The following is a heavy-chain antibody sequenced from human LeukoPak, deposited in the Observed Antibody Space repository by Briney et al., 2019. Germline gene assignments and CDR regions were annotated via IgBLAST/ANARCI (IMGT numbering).Heavy chain of an antibody. V-gene: IGHV4-4*02. J-gene: IGHJ4*02. D-gene: IGHD4-17*01. CDR3: ASGTTVTSFSLDY. CDR1: GFIFSTYS. CDR2: INHSGST. Sequence: GSLRLSCAASGFIFSTYSMNWVRQPPGKGLEWIGEINHSGSTNYNPSLKSRVTISVDKSKNQFSLKLSSVTAADTAVYYCASGTTVTSFSLDYWGQGTLVTVSS.